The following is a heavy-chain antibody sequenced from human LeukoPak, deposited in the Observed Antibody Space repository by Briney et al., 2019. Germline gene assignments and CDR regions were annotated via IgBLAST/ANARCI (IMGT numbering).Heavy chain of an antibody. V-gene: IGHV3-33*06. CDR2: IWYDGNNK. CDR1: GFTFSGYG. Sequence: GGSLRLSCAASGFTFSGYGMHWVRQAPDKGLEWVAVIWYDGNNKYYAESVKGRFTISRDNSKNTLYLKMNSLRAEDTAVYYCAKDWGYTTMVSYYFDYWGQGALVTVSS. D-gene: IGHD5-18*01. J-gene: IGHJ4*02. CDR3: AKDWGYTTMVSYYFDY.